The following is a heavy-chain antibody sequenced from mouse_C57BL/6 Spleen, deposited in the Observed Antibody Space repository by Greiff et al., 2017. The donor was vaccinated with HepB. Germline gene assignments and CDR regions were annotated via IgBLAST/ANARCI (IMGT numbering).Heavy chain of an antibody. Sequence: EVQGVESGGGLVKPGGSLKLSCAASGFTFSSYAMSWVRQTPEKRLEWVATISDGGSYTYYPDNVKGRFTISRDNAKNNLYLQMSHLKSEDTAMYYCARVYYYGSSPCYFDYWGQGTTLTVSS. CDR1: GFTFSSYA. CDR2: ISDGGSYT. J-gene: IGHJ2*01. V-gene: IGHV5-4*01. CDR3: ARVYYYGSSPCYFDY. D-gene: IGHD1-1*01.